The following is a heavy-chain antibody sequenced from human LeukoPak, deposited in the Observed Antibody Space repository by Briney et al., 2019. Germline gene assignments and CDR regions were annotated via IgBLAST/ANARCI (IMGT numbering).Heavy chain of an antibody. CDR2: IYSGGTT. CDR3: ARDRYGFSGGAFDI. Sequence: GGSLRLSCAASGFTVSSNYISWVRQAPGKGLEWVSVIYSGGTTYYADSVKGRFTISRDNSNNTLYPQMNSLRAEDTAVYYCARDRYGFSGGAFDIWGQGTMVSVSS. D-gene: IGHD5-18*01. CDR1: GFTVSSNY. V-gene: IGHV3-53*01. J-gene: IGHJ3*02.